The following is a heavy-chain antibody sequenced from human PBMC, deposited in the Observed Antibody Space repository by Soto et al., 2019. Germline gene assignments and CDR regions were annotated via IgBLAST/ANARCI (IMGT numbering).Heavy chain of an antibody. J-gene: IGHJ4*02. CDR2: ISYDGSNK. CDR3: ARDPLYLDY. CDR1: GFTFSSYA. Sequence: QVQLVESGGGVVQPGRSLRLSCAASGFTFSSYAMHWVRQAPGKGLEWVAVISYDGSNKYYADSVKGRFAISRDNSKNTLYLQMNSLRAEDTAVYYCARDPLYLDYGGQGTLVTVSS. V-gene: IGHV3-30*09.